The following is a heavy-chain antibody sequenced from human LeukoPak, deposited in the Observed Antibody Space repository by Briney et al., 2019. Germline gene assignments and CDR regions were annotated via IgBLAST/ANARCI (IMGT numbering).Heavy chain of an antibody. Sequence: GGSLRLSCAASGFTFSNYAMSWVRQTPGKGLEWVANINEHGSDKYYVDSVKGRFTISRDNAVNSLFLQMNSLRAEDTAVYYCVRESGIWSGRGIGRPLDVWGKGTTVTVSS. CDR3: VRESGIWSGRGIGRPLDV. CDR1: GFTFSNYA. V-gene: IGHV3-7*01. D-gene: IGHD3-3*01. J-gene: IGHJ6*04. CDR2: INEHGSDK.